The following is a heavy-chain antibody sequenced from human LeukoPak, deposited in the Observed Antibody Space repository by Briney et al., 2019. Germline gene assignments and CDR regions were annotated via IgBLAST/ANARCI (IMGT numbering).Heavy chain of an antibody. CDR2: IYSGST. J-gene: IGHJ4*02. V-gene: IGHV4-61*02. Sequence: SETLSLTCTVSGGSISSDSDYWSWLRQPAGKGLEWIGRIYSGSTDYNPSLRSRLTISVDTSKNQFSLKLSSVTAADTAVYYCARGRVSGTTLYFDYWGQGTLFTVSS. CDR1: GGSISSDSDY. D-gene: IGHD1-1*01. CDR3: ARGRVSGTTLYFDY.